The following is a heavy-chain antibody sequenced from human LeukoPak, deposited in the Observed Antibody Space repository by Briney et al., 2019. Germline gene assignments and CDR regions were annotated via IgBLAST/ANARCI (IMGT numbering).Heavy chain of an antibody. Sequence: SETLSLTCTVSGYSISSGYYWGWIRQPPGKGLEWIGSIYHSGSTYYNPSLKSRVTISVDTSKNQFSLKLSSVTAADTAVYYCARDPLTGLRGAYWGQGTLVTVSS. CDR3: ARDPLTGLRGAY. J-gene: IGHJ4*02. CDR1: GYSISSGYY. D-gene: IGHD3-10*01. V-gene: IGHV4-38-2*02. CDR2: IYHSGST.